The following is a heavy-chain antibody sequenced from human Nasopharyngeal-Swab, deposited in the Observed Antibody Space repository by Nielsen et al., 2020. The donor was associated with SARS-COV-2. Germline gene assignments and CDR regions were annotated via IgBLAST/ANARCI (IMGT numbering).Heavy chain of an antibody. D-gene: IGHD4-17*01. Sequence: VRQAPGKGLEWVSGINWNGGSTGYADSVKGRFTISRDNAKNSLYLQMNSLRAEDTAVYYCARDHDYGDYYFDYWGQGTLVTVSS. CDR2: INWNGGST. V-gene: IGHV3-20*03. J-gene: IGHJ4*02. CDR3: ARDHDYGDYYFDY.